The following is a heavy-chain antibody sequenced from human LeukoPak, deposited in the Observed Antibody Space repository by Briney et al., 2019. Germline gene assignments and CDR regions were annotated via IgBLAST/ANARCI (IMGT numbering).Heavy chain of an antibody. J-gene: IGHJ4*02. D-gene: IGHD2-2*01. CDR3: AKDRPRSWVIPAATLDF. CDR2: ISYDGSNK. Sequence: GGSLRLSCAASGFTFSSYGMHWVRQAPGKGLEWVAVISYDGSNKYYADSEKGRFTISRDNSKNTLYLQMNSLRAEDMAVYYCAKDRPRSWVIPAATLDFWGQGTLVTVSS. V-gene: IGHV3-30*18. CDR1: GFTFSSYG.